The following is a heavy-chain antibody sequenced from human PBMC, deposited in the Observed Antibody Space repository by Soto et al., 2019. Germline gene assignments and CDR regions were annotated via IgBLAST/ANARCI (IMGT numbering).Heavy chain of an antibody. D-gene: IGHD6-19*01. Sequence: GGSLRLSCAASGFTFSSYGMHWVRQAPGKGLEWVAVIWYDGSNKYYADSVKGRFTISRDNSKNTLYLQMNSLRAEDTAVYYCARDSFPGIAVASIPTRWFDPWGQGTLVTVPS. CDR3: ARDSFPGIAVASIPTRWFDP. V-gene: IGHV3-33*01. CDR2: IWYDGSNK. J-gene: IGHJ5*02. CDR1: GFTFSSYG.